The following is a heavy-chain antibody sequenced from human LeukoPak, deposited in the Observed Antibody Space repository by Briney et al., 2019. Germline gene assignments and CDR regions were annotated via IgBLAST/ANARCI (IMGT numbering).Heavy chain of an antibody. V-gene: IGHV3-74*01. D-gene: IGHD1-1*01. CDR2: INTDRRST. CDR3: IRDRGTPDAFNI. J-gene: IGHJ3*02. Sequence: GGSLTLSCTGSRSTVRGFGVHWVRHAPGGGLVWVAHINTDRRSTNYADSVRGRYTISRDNAKNTLYLQLNSLRADDTALYYCIRDRGTPDAFNIWGQGTMVTVSS. CDR1: RSTVRGFG.